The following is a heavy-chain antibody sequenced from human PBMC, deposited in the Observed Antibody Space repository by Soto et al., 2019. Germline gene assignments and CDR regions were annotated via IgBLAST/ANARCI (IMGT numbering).Heavy chain of an antibody. CDR2: ISSSSSTI. D-gene: IGHD3-9*01. CDR1: GFTFSRYS. J-gene: IGHJ6*03. Sequence: EVQLVESGGGLVQPGGSLRLSCAASGFTFSRYSMNWVRQAPGKGLEWVSYISSSSSTIYYADSVKGRFTISRDNAKNSLNLQMNSLRAEDTAVYYCARDSADDILTGYYYYYMDVWGKGTTVTVSS. V-gene: IGHV3-48*01. CDR3: ARDSADDILTGYYYYYMDV.